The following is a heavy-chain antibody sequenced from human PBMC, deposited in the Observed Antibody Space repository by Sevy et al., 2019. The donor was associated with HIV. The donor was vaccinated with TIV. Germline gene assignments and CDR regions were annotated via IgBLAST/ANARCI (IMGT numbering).Heavy chain of an antibody. CDR1: GFIFSTYG. J-gene: IGHJ5*02. D-gene: IGHD2-8*01. CDR3: ARDSRNGLDP. CDR2: IWYDGINK. V-gene: IGHV3-33*01. Sequence: GGSLRLSCVASGFIFSTYGMHWVRQAPGKGLEWVAVIWYDGINKDYADSVKGRFIISRDNSKNTMYLEMDSLRAEDTAVHYCARDSRNGLDPWGQGALVTVSS.